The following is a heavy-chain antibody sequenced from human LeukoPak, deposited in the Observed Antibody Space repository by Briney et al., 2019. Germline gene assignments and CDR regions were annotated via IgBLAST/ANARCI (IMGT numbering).Heavy chain of an antibody. D-gene: IGHD4-23*01. CDR1: GYTFTSYW. CDR2: IYPGDSDA. J-gene: IGHJ3*02. V-gene: IGHV5-51*01. CDR3: ARLRGDFGGNDGFEI. Sequence: NRGESLKISCEVSGYTFTSYWIGWVRQMPGKALEWMGIIYPGDSDARNNPAFQGQVTISVDKSISTAYLQWVSVKASATAMYYCARLRGDFGGNDGFEIWGQGTMVTVSS.